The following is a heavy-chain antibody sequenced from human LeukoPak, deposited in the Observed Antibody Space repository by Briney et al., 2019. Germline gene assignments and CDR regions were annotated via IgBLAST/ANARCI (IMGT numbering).Heavy chain of an antibody. V-gene: IGHV3-21*01. Sequence: GGSLRLSCAASGFTFSSYSMNWVRQAPGKGLEWVSSISSSSSYIYYADSVKGRFTISRDNAKNSRYLQMNSLRAEDTAVYYCAGGPRRSLDYWGQGTLVTVSS. CDR2: ISSSSSYI. CDR3: AGGPRRSLDY. CDR1: GFTFSSYS. J-gene: IGHJ4*02. D-gene: IGHD3-16*01.